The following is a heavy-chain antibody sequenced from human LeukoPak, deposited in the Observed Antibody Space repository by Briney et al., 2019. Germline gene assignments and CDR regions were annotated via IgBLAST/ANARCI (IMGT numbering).Heavy chain of an antibody. D-gene: IGHD6-6*01. CDR1: GDSITSGSYY. Sequence: SETLSLACTVSGDSITSGSYYWGWVRQPPGKGLEWLGTIYYRGTTYYNPSLKSRVTISVDTSKNQFSLRLNSVTAADTAVYYCARDFSSSSSVYYYYYMDVWGKGTSVTVSS. J-gene: IGHJ6*03. CDR3: ARDFSSSSSVYYYYYMDV. V-gene: IGHV4-39*07. CDR2: IYYRGTT.